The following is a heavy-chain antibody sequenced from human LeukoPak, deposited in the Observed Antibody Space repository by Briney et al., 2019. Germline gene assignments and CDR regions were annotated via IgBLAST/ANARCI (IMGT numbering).Heavy chain of an antibody. Sequence: GGSLRLSCAASGFAFSSHAMTWIRQAPGKGLEWVSYISNRGSTIHYADSVRGRFTISRDNAKKSLYLQMNSLRAEDTAVYYCARSADRSGYFREITLYYFDYWGQGTLVTVSP. J-gene: IGHJ4*02. CDR2: ISNRGSTI. CDR1: GFAFSSHA. D-gene: IGHD3-22*01. CDR3: ARSADRSGYFREITLYYFDY. V-gene: IGHV3-11*01.